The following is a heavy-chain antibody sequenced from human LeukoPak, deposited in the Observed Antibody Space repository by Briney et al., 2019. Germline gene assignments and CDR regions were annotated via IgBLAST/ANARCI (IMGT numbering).Heavy chain of an antibody. CDR3: ARVRGIMITFGGAAAFDP. D-gene: IGHD3-16*01. J-gene: IGHJ5*02. Sequence: GSSVKVSCKASEGTFSSYTISWVRQAPGQGLEWMGRIIPILGIANYAQKFQGRVTITADKSTSTAYMELSSLRSEDTAVYYCARVRGIMITFGGAAAFDPWGQGTLVTVSS. CDR2: IIPILGIA. CDR1: EGTFSSYT. V-gene: IGHV1-69*02.